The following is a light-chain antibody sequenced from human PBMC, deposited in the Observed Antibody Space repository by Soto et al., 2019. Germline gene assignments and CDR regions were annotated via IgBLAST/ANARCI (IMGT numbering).Light chain of an antibody. CDR2: DAF. CDR3: QQRSKWPLT. CDR1: QSVNSY. J-gene: IGKJ4*01. V-gene: IGKV3-11*01. Sequence: EVVLTKSPATLSLSPGERATLSCRASQSVNSYLAWYQQKPGQAPRLLIYDAFNRAAGIPARFSGSGSGTDLTLTISSLEPEDSAVYYCQQRSKWPLTFGGGSKVEI.